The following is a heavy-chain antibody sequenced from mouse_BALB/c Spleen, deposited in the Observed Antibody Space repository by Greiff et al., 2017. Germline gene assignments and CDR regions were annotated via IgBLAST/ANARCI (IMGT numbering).Heavy chain of an antibody. Sequence: VHVKQSGPELVKPGASVKVSCKASGYAFTSYNMYWVKQSHGKSLEWIGYIDPYNGGTSYNQKFKGKATLTVDKSSSTAYMHLNSLTSEDSAVYYCATATARYFDVWGAGTTVTVSS. CDR2: IDPYNGGT. J-gene: IGHJ1*01. CDR1: GYAFTSYN. CDR3: ATATARYFDV. V-gene: IGHV1S135*01. D-gene: IGHD1-2*01.